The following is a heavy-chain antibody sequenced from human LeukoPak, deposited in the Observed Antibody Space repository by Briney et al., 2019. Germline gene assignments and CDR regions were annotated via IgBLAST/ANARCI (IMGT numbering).Heavy chain of an antibody. CDR2: IYYSGST. J-gene: IGHJ3*02. CDR1: GGSISSYY. CDR3: ARRPVIAVAGLWAFVI. D-gene: IGHD6-19*01. Sequence: PSETLSLTCTVSGGSISSYYWSWIRQPPGKGLEWIGYIYYSGSTNYNPSLKSRVTISVDTSKNQFSLKLSSVTAADTAVYYCARRPVIAVAGLWAFVIWGQGTMVTVSS. V-gene: IGHV4-59*08.